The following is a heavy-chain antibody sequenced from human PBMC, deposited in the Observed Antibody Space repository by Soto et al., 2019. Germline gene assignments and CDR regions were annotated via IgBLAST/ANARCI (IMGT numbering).Heavy chain of an antibody. Sequence: QVQLVESGGGVVQPGRSLRLSCAASGFTFSSYAMHWVRQAPGKGLEWVAVISYDGSNKYYADSVKGRFTISRDNSKNTLYLQMNSLIAEDTDVYYCARDIVDGYNIEYWGQGTLVTVSS. CDR2: ISYDGSNK. D-gene: IGHD5-12*01. V-gene: IGHV3-30-3*01. J-gene: IGHJ4*02. CDR1: GFTFSSYA. CDR3: ARDIVDGYNIEY.